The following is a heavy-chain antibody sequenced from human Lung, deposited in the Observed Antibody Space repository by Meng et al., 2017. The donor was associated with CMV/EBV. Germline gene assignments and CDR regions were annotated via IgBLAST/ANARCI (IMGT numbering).Heavy chain of an antibody. J-gene: IGHJ4*02. V-gene: IGHV4-59*01. CDR1: GGSISHYC. D-gene: IGHD4/OR15-4a*01. CDR2: IYYNRGT. CDR3: ARGHYGDSSDYFDF. Sequence: SXTXSLXCTVSGGSISHYCGNWIRQPPGKGLEWIGYIYYNRGTNYNPSLKDRFTISLGTSKNQSSLKLGSVTAADTAVYYCARGHYGDSSDYFDFWGQGTXVTVSS.